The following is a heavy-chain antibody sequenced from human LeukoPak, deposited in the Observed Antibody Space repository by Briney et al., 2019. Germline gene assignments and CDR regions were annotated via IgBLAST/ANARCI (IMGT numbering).Heavy chain of an antibody. Sequence: QPGGSLRLSCAASGFTFSSYAMSWVRQAPGKGLKWVSAISGSSGSTYYADSVKGRFTISRDNSKNTLYLQMNSLRAEDTAVYYCAKDPKLGYCSGGSCAQDYWGQGTLVTVSS. CDR1: GFTFSSYA. CDR2: ISGSSGST. D-gene: IGHD2-15*01. CDR3: AKDPKLGYCSGGSCAQDY. V-gene: IGHV3-23*01. J-gene: IGHJ4*02.